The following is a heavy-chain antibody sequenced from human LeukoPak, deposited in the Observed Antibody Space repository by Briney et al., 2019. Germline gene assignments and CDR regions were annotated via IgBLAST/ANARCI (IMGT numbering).Heavy chain of an antibody. J-gene: IGHJ4*02. CDR2: IYPGNSDT. Sequence: GESLKISCKGSGYSFTSYWVAWVRQMPGKGLEWMGIIYPGNSDTRYSPASQGQVTISADKSISTAYLQWSSLKASDTAMFYCARYSTYVDYWGQGTLVTVSS. CDR1: GYSFTSYW. V-gene: IGHV5-51*01. D-gene: IGHD2/OR15-2a*01. CDR3: ARYSTYVDY.